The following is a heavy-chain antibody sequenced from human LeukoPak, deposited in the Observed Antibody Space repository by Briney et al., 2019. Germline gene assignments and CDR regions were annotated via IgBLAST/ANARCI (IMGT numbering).Heavy chain of an antibody. J-gene: IGHJ3*02. Sequence: SETLSLTCTVSGVSISSYYWSWIRQPPGKGLEWIGYIYYSGSTNYNPSLKSRVAISVDTSKNQFSLKLTSVTAADTAVYYCARSGGSGRASGTTLGAFDIWGQGTMVTVSS. V-gene: IGHV4-59*01. CDR1: GVSISSYY. CDR2: IYYSGST. CDR3: ARSGGSGRASGTTLGAFDI. D-gene: IGHD2/OR15-2a*01.